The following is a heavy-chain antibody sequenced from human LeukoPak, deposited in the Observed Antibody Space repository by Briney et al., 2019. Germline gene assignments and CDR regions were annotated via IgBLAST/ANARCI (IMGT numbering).Heavy chain of an antibody. CDR3: ARAFRYCSSTSCYSYFDY. CDR2: IYSSGGT. D-gene: IGHD2-2*02. Sequence: SETLSLTCTVSGDSINNYYWSWIRQPPGKELEWIAYIYSSGGTNYNPSLKSRVTISLDTSKNQFSLKLSSVTAADTAVYYCARAFRYCSSTSCYSYFDYWGQGTLVTVSS. CDR1: GDSINNYY. V-gene: IGHV4-59*12. J-gene: IGHJ4*02.